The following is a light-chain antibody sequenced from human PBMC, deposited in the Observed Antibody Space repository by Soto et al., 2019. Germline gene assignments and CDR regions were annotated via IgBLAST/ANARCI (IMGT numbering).Light chain of an antibody. J-gene: IGKJ2*01. Sequence: DIQMTQSPSSLSASVGDRVSITCRASQSISIYLNWYQQKPGKAPKLLIYSASSLQSGVPSRFSGSGSGTDFTLTISSLQPEDFATYYCQQSDSTPYTFGQGTKLEIK. CDR3: QQSDSTPYT. CDR1: QSISIY. CDR2: SAS. V-gene: IGKV1-39*01.